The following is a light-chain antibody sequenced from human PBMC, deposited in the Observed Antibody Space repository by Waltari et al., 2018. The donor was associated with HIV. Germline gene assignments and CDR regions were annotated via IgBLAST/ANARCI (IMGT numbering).Light chain of an antibody. Sequence: SVLTQPPSVSGAPGQRVTISCTGSSSNIGARFDVHWYQQLPGPAPKLLIYGNNNRPSGVPDRFSGSKSGTSASLAITGLQAEDESDYYCQSYDSSLSGSVFGGGTKLTVL. CDR3: QSYDSSLSGSV. CDR2: GNN. J-gene: IGLJ2*01. CDR1: SSNIGARFD. V-gene: IGLV1-40*01.